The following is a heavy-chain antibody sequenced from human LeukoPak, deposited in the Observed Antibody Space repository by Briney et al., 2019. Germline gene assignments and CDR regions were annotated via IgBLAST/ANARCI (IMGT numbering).Heavy chain of an antibody. V-gene: IGHV4-34*01. Sequence: PPETLSLTCAVYGGSFSGYYWSWIRQPPGKGLEWIGEINHSGSTNYNPSLKSRVTISVDTSKNQFSLKLSSVTAADTAVYYCASVEYYDFWSGYPTYYFDYWGQGTLVTVSS. D-gene: IGHD3-3*01. CDR1: GGSFSGYY. CDR2: INHSGST. CDR3: ASVEYYDFWSGYPTYYFDY. J-gene: IGHJ4*02.